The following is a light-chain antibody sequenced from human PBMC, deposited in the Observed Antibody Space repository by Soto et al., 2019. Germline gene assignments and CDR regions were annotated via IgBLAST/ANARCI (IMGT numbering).Light chain of an antibody. Sequence: EIHLTQSPCTLSASAGERATLSCRASQSVSSSYLAWYQHKPGQAPRLLISGASTGASGIPARFSGSGSGTEFTLTISSLQPEDFATYYCQQSFIIPLTFGQGTRLEIK. CDR2: GAS. J-gene: IGKJ5*01. V-gene: IGKV3D-7*01. CDR3: QQSFIIPLT. CDR1: QSVSSSY.